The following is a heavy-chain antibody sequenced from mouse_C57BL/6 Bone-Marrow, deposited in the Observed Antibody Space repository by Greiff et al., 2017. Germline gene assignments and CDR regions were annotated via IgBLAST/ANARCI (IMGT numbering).Heavy chain of an antibody. CDR2: ISDGGSYT. Sequence: EVQGVESGGGLVKPGGSLKLSCAASGFTFSSYAMSWVRQTPEKRLEWVATISDGGSYTYYPDNVKGRFTISRDNAKNNLYLQMSHLKSEDTAMYYCASDGYYDGWYFDVWGTGTTVTVSS. J-gene: IGHJ1*03. D-gene: IGHD2-3*01. CDR1: GFTFSSYA. CDR3: ASDGYYDGWYFDV. V-gene: IGHV5-4*01.